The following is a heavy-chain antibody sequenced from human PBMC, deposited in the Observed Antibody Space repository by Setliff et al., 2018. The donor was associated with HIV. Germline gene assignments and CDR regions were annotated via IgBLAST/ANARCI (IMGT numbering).Heavy chain of an antibody. V-gene: IGHV1-2*02. CDR3: ARQLSNSLDF. CDR1: GYTFTDYF. Sequence: ASVKVSCKASGYTFTDYFIHWVRQAPGQGLEWMWWIGPNHGDTRLTETFRGRVTMTRDTSLKTAYVELSGLRSDDTAVYFCARQLSNSLDFWGQGTLVTVSS. D-gene: IGHD7-27*01. J-gene: IGHJ4*02. CDR2: IGPNHGDT.